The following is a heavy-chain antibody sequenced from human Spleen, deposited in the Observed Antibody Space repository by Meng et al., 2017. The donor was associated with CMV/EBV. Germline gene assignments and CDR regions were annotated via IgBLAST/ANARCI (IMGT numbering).Heavy chain of an antibody. Sequence: GESLKISCAASGFTFDDYGMSWVRQAPGKGLEWVSAISGSGGSTYYADSVKGRFTISRDNSKNTLYLQMNSLRAEDTAVYYCAKAVSYNWNSFDIWGQGTMVTVSS. V-gene: IGHV3-23*01. J-gene: IGHJ3*02. CDR1: GFTFDDYG. CDR3: AKAVSYNWNSFDI. D-gene: IGHD1-7*01. CDR2: ISGSGGST.